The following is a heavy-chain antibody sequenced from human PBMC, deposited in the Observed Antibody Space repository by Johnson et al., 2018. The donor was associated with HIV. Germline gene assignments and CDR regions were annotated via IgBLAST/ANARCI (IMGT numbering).Heavy chain of an antibody. J-gene: IGHJ3*02. CDR1: GFSFSSYA. D-gene: IGHD6-19*01. CDR3: ARDHPVAGDAFDI. Sequence: QVLLVESGGGVVQPGRSLRLSCAASGFSFSSYAMHWVRQSPGKGLEWVAVISFDGGDKYYADSVKGRFTISRDNSKNTLYLQMNSLRAEDTAVYYCARDHPVAGDAFDIWGQGTMVTVSS. CDR2: ISFDGGDK. V-gene: IGHV3-30*03.